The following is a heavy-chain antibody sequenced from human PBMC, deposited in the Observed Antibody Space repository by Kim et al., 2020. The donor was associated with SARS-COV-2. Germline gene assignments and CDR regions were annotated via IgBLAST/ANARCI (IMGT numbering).Heavy chain of an antibody. CDR2: IWYDGSNK. D-gene: IGHD2-2*02. Sequence: GGSLRLSCAASGFTFSSYGMHWVRQAPGKGLEWVAVIWYDGSNKYYADSVKGRFTISRDNSKNTLYLQMNSLRAEDTAVYYCARDAGSYCSSTSCYIAYYYYYMDVWGKGTTVTVSS. V-gene: IGHV3-33*01. CDR1: GFTFSSYG. J-gene: IGHJ6*03. CDR3: ARDAGSYCSSTSCYIAYYYYYMDV.